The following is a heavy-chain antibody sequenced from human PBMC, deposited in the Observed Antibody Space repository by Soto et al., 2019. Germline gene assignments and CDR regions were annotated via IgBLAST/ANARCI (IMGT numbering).Heavy chain of an antibody. CDR2: IHHSGST. J-gene: IGHJ4*02. D-gene: IGHD3-22*01. V-gene: IGHV4-4*02. Sequence: SETQSLPWAVSGGSISISDWWSWVRQPPGKGLEWIGEIHHSGSTNYNPSLKSRVIISLDKSKNQFSLRLSSVTAADTAVYYCARENYDGSLALDYWGQGTLVTVS. CDR3: ARENYDGSLALDY. CDR1: GGSISISDW.